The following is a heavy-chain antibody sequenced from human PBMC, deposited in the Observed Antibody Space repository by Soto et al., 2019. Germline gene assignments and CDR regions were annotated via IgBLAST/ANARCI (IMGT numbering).Heavy chain of an antibody. CDR3: ARVGCSGGTCYNWFDL. CDR2: IWSDGSDE. Sequence: QEQLVESGGGVVQPGRSLKLSCAASGFIFSNYGMHWVRQPPGKGLEWVAVIWSDGSDERYADSVAGRFSISRDNSKNTLYLQMNSLRVEDTALYYCARVGCSGGTCYNWFDLWGQGTLVTVSS. V-gene: IGHV3-33*01. CDR1: GFIFSNYG. D-gene: IGHD2-15*01. J-gene: IGHJ5*02.